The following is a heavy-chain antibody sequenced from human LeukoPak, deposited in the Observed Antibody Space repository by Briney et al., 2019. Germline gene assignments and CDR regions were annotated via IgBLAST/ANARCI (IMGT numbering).Heavy chain of an antibody. V-gene: IGHV1-58*02. D-gene: IGHD3-22*01. CDR2: IVVGSGNT. CDR3: AAGRGKGYYDSSGSRIGFDP. CDR1: GFTFTSSA. J-gene: IGHJ5*02. Sequence: SVKVSCKASGFTFTSSAMQWVRHARGQRLEWIGWIVVGSGNTNYAQKFQERVTITRDMSTSTAYMELSRLRSEDTAVYYCAAGRGKGYYDSSGSRIGFDPWGQGTLVTVSS.